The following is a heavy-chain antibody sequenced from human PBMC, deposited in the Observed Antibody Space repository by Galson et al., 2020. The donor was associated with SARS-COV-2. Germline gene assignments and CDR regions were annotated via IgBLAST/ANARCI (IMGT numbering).Heavy chain of an antibody. CDR2: TTNKPNSYTT. Sequence: GESLKISCAASGFTFSDHYMDWVRQAPGKGLEWVGRTTNKPNSYTTEYAASVKGRFTISRDDSKNSLYLQMNSLKTEDTAVYYCAREGGDITGTTFYYYGMDVWGQGTTVTVSS. V-gene: IGHV3-72*01. J-gene: IGHJ6*02. CDR3: AREGGDITGTTFYYYGMDV. D-gene: IGHD1-20*01. CDR1: GFTFSDHY.